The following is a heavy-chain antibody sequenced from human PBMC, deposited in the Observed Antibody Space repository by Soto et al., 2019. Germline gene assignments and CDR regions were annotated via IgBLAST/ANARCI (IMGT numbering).Heavy chain of an antibody. V-gene: IGHV3-21*01. CDR2: ISSSSSYI. J-gene: IGHJ4*02. CDR3: ARDPHGKGHFDY. D-gene: IGHD2-15*01. CDR1: GFTFSSYS. Sequence: GGSLRLSCAASGFTFSSYSMNWVRQAPGKGLEWVSSISSSSSYIYYADSVKGRFTISRDNAKNSLYLQMNSLRAEDTAVYYCARDPHGKGHFDYWGQGTLVTVSS.